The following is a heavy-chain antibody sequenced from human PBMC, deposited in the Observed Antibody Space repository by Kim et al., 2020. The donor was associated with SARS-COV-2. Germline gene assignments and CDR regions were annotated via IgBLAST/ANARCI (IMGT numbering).Heavy chain of an antibody. CDR1: GFTVSSNY. D-gene: IGHD3-22*01. Sequence: GGSLRLSCAASGFTVSSNYMSWVRQAPGKGLEWVSVIYSGGSTYYADSVKGRFTISRHNSKNTLYLQMNSLRAEDTAVYYCARPYYYDSSDLNMGWGHYYYGMDVWGQGTTVTVSS. V-gene: IGHV3-53*04. CDR3: ARPYYYDSSDLNMGWGHYYYGMDV. J-gene: IGHJ6*02. CDR2: IYSGGST.